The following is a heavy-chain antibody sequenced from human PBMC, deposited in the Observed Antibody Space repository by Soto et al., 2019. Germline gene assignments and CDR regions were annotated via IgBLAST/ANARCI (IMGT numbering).Heavy chain of an antibody. CDR3: ARWGRPPRVRGQLDY. V-gene: IGHV1-46*01. Sequence: QVQLVQSGAEVKKPGASVKVSCKASGYTFINYYMQWVRQAPGQGLEGMGIINPSDATTFYAQKFQGRVTMTRDTSTSTVSMELSSLRSEDTAVYYCARWGRPPRVRGQLDYWGQGTLVTVSS. J-gene: IGHJ4*02. CDR1: GYTFINYY. D-gene: IGHD3-10*01. CDR2: INPSDATT.